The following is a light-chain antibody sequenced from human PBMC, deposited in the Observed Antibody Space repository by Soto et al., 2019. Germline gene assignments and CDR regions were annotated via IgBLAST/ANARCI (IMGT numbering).Light chain of an antibody. CDR2: DAS. J-gene: IGKJ1*01. CDR3: QQRSNWHT. Sequence: IVFPQSTGTLSLSPGERATLSCRASQGVSSYLAWYQQKPGQAPRLLIYDASNRATGIPARFSGSGPGTDFTLTISSLEPEDFAVYYCQQRSNWHTFGQGTKVDI. V-gene: IGKV3D-11*01. CDR1: QGVSSY.